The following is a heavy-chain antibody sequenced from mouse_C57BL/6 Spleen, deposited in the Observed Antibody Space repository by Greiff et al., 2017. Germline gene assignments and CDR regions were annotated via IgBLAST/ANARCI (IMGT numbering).Heavy chain of an antibody. Sequence: EVQVVESGGGLVKPGGSLQLSCAASGFTFSDYGMHWVRQAPEKGLEWVAYISSGTCTIYYADTVKGRFIIARDNAKNNLFLQMTSLRAEDTAMYYYARDGYYYDAMDYWGQGTSVTVSS. CDR1: GFTFSDYG. CDR2: ISSGTCTI. CDR3: ARDGYYYDAMDY. J-gene: IGHJ4*01. D-gene: IGHD2-3*01. V-gene: IGHV5-17*01.